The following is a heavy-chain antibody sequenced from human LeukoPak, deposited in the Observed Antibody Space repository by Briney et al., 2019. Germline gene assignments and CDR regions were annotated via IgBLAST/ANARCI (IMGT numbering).Heavy chain of an antibody. V-gene: IGHV3-74*01. CDR2: IISEGSST. J-gene: IGHJ4*02. CDR1: GFTFSSYW. CDR3: ARDGWLQPVY. Sequence: GGPESLLCAASGFTFSSYWVHCAPRAPGEGVVWVSHIISEGSSTSYADSVKGRFTNSSDNAKNTLYLQMNSLRAEDTAVYYCARDGWLQPVYWGQGTLVTVSS. D-gene: IGHD5-24*01.